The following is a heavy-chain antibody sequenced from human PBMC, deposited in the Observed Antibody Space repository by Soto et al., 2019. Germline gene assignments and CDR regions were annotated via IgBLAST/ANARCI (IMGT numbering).Heavy chain of an antibody. V-gene: IGHV2-5*02. Sequence: QITLKESGPTLVKPTQTLTLTCTFSGFSLSTSGVGVGWIRQPPGTALEWLALIYWDDDKRYSPSLKSRLTITKDTSKNQVVLTMTNMDPVDTATYYCAHSTIFGVVIDNWFDPWGQGTLVTVSS. CDR1: GFSLSTSGVG. CDR3: AHSTIFGVVIDNWFDP. D-gene: IGHD3-3*01. CDR2: IYWDDDK. J-gene: IGHJ5*02.